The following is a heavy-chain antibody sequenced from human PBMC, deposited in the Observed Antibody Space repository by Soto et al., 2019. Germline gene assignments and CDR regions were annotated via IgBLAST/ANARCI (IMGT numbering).Heavy chain of an antibody. J-gene: IGHJ5*02. CDR1: GLTFSSYW. D-gene: IGHD2-2*01. V-gene: IGHV3-74*01. CDR3: ARDPYCSSTSCYERGYNWFDP. Sequence: GGALRLSCAASGLTFSSYWMHWVRQAPGKGLVWVSRINSDGSSTSYADSVKGRFTISRDNAKNTLYLQMNSLRAEDTAVYYCARDPYCSSTSCYERGYNWFDPWGQGTLVTVSS. CDR2: INSDGSST.